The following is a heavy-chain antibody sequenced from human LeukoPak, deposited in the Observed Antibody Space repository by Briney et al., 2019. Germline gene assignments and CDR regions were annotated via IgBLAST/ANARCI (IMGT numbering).Heavy chain of an antibody. V-gene: IGHV3-7*01. D-gene: IGHD4-17*01. J-gene: IGHJ4*02. CDR1: GFTFGGYW. CDR2: IKQDGSEK. CDR3: ASNTVTTFDY. Sequence: GGSLRLSCAASGFTFGGYWMSWVRQAPGKGLEWVANIKQDGSEKYYVDSVKGRFTISRDNAKNSLYLQMNSLRAEDTAVYYCASNTVTTFDYWGQGTLVTVSS.